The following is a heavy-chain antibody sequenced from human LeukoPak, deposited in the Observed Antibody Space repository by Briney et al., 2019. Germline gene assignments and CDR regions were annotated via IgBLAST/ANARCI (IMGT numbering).Heavy chain of an antibody. V-gene: IGHV3-33*08. CDR2: IWSDGSNK. Sequence: GGSLRLSCAASGFTVSSNYMSWVRQAPGKGLEWVTVIWSDGSNKYYADSVKGRFTISRDNSRNSLYLQMNSLRAEDTAVYYCASLYCTHTTCYYFDYWGQGTLVSVSS. J-gene: IGHJ4*02. CDR1: GFTVSSNY. CDR3: ASLYCTHTTCYYFDY. D-gene: IGHD2-2*01.